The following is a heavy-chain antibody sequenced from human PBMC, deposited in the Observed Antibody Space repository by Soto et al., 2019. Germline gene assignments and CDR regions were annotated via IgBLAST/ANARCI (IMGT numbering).Heavy chain of an antibody. V-gene: IGHV4-31*03. CDR3: ARLDV. CDR2: ISHSGST. CDR1: GGSISSSSYY. J-gene: IGHJ6*02. Sequence: SETLSLTCTVSGGSISSSSYYWGWIRQHPGKGLEWIGYISHSGSTYYNPSLKSRVTISVDTSKNQFSLKLSSVTAADTAVYYCARLDVWGQGTTVTVSS.